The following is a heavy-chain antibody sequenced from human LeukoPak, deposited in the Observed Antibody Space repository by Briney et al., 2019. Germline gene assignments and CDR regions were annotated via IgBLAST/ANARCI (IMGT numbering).Heavy chain of an antibody. D-gene: IGHD5-12*01. V-gene: IGHV4-34*01. CDR3: ARGGYSGYRSRFDY. J-gene: IGHJ4*02. CDR2: VNHSGST. Sequence: PSETLSLTCAVHGGPFSGYSWNWIRQPPGMGLEWIGEVNHSGSTNYNPSLKSRVAISVDTSKNQFSLKLSSVTAADTSVYYCARGGYSGYRSRFDYWGQGTLVTVSS. CDR1: GGPFSGYS.